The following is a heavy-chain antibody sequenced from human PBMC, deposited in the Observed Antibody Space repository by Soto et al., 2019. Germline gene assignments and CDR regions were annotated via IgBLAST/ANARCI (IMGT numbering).Heavy chain of an antibody. Sequence: SVKVSCKASGGTFSSYAISWVRQAPGQGLEWMGGITPIFGTANYAQKFQGRVTITADESTSTAYMELRSLRSDDTAVYYCARDFGSGSYYGDAFDIWGQGTMVTVSS. CDR3: ARDFGSGSYYGDAFDI. J-gene: IGHJ3*02. CDR2: ITPIFGTA. V-gene: IGHV1-69*13. D-gene: IGHD1-26*01. CDR1: GGTFSSYA.